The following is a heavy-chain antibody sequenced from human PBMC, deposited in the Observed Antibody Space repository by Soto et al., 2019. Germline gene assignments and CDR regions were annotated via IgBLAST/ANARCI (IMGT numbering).Heavy chain of an antibody. CDR2: INAGNGNT. CDR1: GYTFTSYA. Sequence: VASVKFSCKASGYTFTSYAMHLVRQAPGQRLEWMGWINAGNGNTKYSQKFQGRVTITRDTSASTAYMELSGLRSEDTAVYYCARDYFLGGWYYYGSGSYYNWHAFDIWGQGTMVTVSS. V-gene: IGHV1-3*01. J-gene: IGHJ3*02. D-gene: IGHD3-10*01. CDR3: ARDYFLGGWYYYGSGSYYNWHAFDI.